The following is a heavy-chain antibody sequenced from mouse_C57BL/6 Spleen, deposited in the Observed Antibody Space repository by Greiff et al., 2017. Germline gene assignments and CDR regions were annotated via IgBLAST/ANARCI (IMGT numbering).Heavy chain of an antibody. J-gene: IGHJ4*01. V-gene: IGHV1-26*01. Sequence: EVQLQQSGPELVKPGASVKISCKASGYTFTDYYMNWVKQSHGKSLEWIGDINPNNGGTSYNQKFKGKATMTVDKSSSTAYMELRSLTSWDSAVYYCARRRVYYSRDVWGQGPSVTVSS. CDR1: GYTFTDYY. CDR3: ARRRVYYSRDV. CDR2: INPNNGGT.